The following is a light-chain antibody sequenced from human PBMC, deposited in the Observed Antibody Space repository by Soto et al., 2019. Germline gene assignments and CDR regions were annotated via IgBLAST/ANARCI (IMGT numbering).Light chain of an antibody. Sequence: QSVLTQPPSASGTPGQRVTISCSGSSSNIESNYVYWYQQLPGSAPKLLIYRNDQRPSGVPDRFSGSKSGTSASLAISGLRCEGEVVYLWAAWTDCLIVLVFGSGTKLTVL. V-gene: IGLV1-47*01. CDR3: AAWTDCLIVLV. CDR2: RND. J-gene: IGLJ3*02. CDR1: SSNIESNY.